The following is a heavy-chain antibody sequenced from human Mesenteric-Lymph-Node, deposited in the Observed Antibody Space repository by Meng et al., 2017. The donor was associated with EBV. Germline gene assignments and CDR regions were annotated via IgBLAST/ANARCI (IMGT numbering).Heavy chain of an antibody. CDR3: ARGAAFLVQ. D-gene: IGHD3-10*01. Sequence: QVQLRQWGAGLLKPSETVSLTCVVYGESSSGYYWTWIRQPPGKGLEWIGEINHSGSTNYSPSLKSRVTISGDTSKKEFSLKLTSVTAADTAVYYCARGAAFLVQWGQGTLVTVSS. CDR2: INHSGST. CDR1: GESSSGYY. V-gene: IGHV4-34*01. J-gene: IGHJ4*02.